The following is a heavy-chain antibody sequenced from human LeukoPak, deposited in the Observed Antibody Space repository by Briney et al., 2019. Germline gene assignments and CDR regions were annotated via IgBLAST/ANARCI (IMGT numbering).Heavy chain of an antibody. CDR1: GYTFTGYY. Sequence: ASMKVSCKASGYTFTGYYMHWVRQAPGQGLEWMGWINPNNGGTNYAQKFQGRVTMTRDTSISTAYMELSRLRSDDTAVYYCARVYSSSWYVDYWGQGTLVTVPS. J-gene: IGHJ4*02. CDR2: INPNNGGT. V-gene: IGHV1-2*02. CDR3: ARVYSSSWYVDY. D-gene: IGHD6-13*01.